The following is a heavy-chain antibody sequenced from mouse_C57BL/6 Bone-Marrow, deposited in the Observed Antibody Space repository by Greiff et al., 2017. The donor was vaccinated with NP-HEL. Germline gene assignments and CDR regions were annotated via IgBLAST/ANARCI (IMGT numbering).Heavy chain of an antibody. V-gene: IGHV1-66*01. D-gene: IGHD2-4*01. CDR2: IYPGSGNT. Sequence: VQLQQSGPELVKPGASVKISCKASGYSFTSYYIHWVKQRPGQGLEWIGWIYPGSGNTKYNEKFKGKATLTADTSSSTAYMQLSSLTSEDSAVYYCAYDYDVYFDYWGQGTTLTVSS. J-gene: IGHJ2*01. CDR1: GYSFTSYY. CDR3: AYDYDVYFDY.